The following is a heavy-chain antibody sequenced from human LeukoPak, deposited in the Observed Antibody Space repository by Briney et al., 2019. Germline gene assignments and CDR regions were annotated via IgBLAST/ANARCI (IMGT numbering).Heavy chain of an antibody. V-gene: IGHV3-30*18. CDR3: AKVGRYYYDSSGYFDY. Sequence: SGGSLRLSCAASGFTFSSYGVHWVRQAPGKGLEWVAVISYDGSNKYYADSVKGRFTISRDNSKNTLYLQMNSLRAEDTAVYYCAKVGRYYYDSSGYFDYWGQGTLVTVSS. CDR1: GFTFSSYG. D-gene: IGHD3-22*01. J-gene: IGHJ4*02. CDR2: ISYDGSNK.